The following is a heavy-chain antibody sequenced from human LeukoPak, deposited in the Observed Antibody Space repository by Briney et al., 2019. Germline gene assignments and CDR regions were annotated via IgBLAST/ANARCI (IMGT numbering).Heavy chain of an antibody. CDR3: ARVDSRYGDYDY. J-gene: IGHJ4*02. Sequence: SETLSLTCTVSGGSISSSSYYWGWIRQPPGKGLEWIGSIYYSGSTYYNPSLKSRVTISVDTSKNQFSLKLSSVTAADTAVYYCARVDSRYGDYDYWGQGTLVTVSS. CDR1: GGSISSSSYY. D-gene: IGHD4-17*01. V-gene: IGHV4-39*07. CDR2: IYYSGST.